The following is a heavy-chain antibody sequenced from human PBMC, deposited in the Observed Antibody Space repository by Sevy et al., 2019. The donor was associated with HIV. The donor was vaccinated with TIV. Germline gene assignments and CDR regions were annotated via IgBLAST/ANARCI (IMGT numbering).Heavy chain of an antibody. J-gene: IGHJ4*02. Sequence: RGYLRLSCAASGFTFSNYAMNWVRQAPGKGLEWVSGISGSGGSGDKTNYADSVKGRFTISRDDSKNSLYLQLNSLRTEDTAIYYCARKYHSSGYFDYWGQGTAVLVSS. V-gene: IGHV3-23*01. D-gene: IGHD3-22*01. CDR1: GFTFSNYA. CDR2: ISGSGGSGDKT. CDR3: ARKYHSSGYFDY.